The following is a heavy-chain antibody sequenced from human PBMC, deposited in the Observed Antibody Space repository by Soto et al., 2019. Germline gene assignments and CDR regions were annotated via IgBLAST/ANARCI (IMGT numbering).Heavy chain of an antibody. J-gene: IGHJ4*02. CDR3: ASGSCSGADCYPNPYLDY. CDR2: IYWDDDK. V-gene: IGHV2-5*02. D-gene: IGHD2-2*03. CDR1: GFSLSTTEEG. Sequence: QITLKESGPTLVKPTQTLTLTCTFSGFSLSTTEEGVGWIRQPPGKALEWLALIYWDDDKRYRPSLKTRLTITKDTSKNQVVLTMTNVDPEDTATYYCASGSCSGADCYPNPYLDYWGQGILVTVSS.